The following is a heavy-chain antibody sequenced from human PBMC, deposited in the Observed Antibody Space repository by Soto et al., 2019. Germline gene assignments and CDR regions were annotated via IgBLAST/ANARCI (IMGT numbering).Heavy chain of an antibody. D-gene: IGHD1-26*01. J-gene: IGHJ4*02. CDR1: GGSISSSY. Sequence: QVQLQESGPGLVRPSETLSLTCTVSGGSISSSYWTWIRQPAGKGLEWIGRISASGTSLSTPSCKNRVTLSLDTSKNQFSLKLTSVTAADTDVYYCARGFGSWSDSWCQGNLVTVSS. V-gene: IGHV4-4*07. CDR3: ARGFGSWSDS. CDR2: ISASGTS.